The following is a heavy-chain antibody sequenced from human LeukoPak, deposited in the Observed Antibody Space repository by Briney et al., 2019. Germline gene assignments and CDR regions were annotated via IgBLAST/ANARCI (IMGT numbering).Heavy chain of an antibody. CDR1: GFTFSSYW. CDR2: INGAGSSI. D-gene: IGHD4-17*01. J-gene: IGHJ4*02. V-gene: IGHV3-74*01. Sequence: GGSLRPSCAASGFTFSSYWMHWVRQTPGKGLVWVSRINGAGSSISYADSVKGRVTISRDNAKNTLYLQMNNLRAEDTAVYYCARGGDYKNDYWGQGTLVTVSS. CDR3: ARGGDYKNDY.